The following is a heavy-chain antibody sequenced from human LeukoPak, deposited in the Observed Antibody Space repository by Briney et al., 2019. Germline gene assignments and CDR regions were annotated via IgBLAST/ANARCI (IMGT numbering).Heavy chain of an antibody. V-gene: IGHV3-48*03. CDR3: AREDTMVRGGHYYYYYYMDV. D-gene: IGHD3-10*01. J-gene: IGHJ6*03. Sequence: PGGSLRLPCAASGFTFSSYEMNWVRQAPGKGLEWVSYISSSGSTIYYADSVKGRFTISRDNAKNSLYLQMNSLRAEDTAVYYCAREDTMVRGGHYYYYYYMDVWGKGTTVTVSS. CDR1: GFTFSSYE. CDR2: ISSSGSTI.